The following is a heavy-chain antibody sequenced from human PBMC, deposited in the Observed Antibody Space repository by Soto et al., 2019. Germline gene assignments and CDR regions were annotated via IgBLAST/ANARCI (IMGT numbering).Heavy chain of an antibody. Sequence: QVQLVQSGAEVKKPGASVKVSCKASGYTFTSYGISWVRQAPGQGLEWMGWISAYNGNTNYAQKLQGRVTMTTDTSTSIAYMELRSLRSDDTAVYYCARDWAGGNYDSSGYLGYWGQGTLVTVSS. CDR2: ISAYNGNT. V-gene: IGHV1-18*01. D-gene: IGHD3-22*01. CDR3: ARDWAGGNYDSSGYLGY. J-gene: IGHJ4*02. CDR1: GYTFTSYG.